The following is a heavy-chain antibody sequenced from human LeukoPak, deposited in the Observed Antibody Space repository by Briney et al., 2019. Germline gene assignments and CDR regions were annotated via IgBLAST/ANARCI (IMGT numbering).Heavy chain of an antibody. D-gene: IGHD2-15*01. Sequence: ASVKVSCKASGGTFSSYAISWVRQAPGQGLEWMGRIIPILGIANYAQKFQGRVTITADKSTSTAYMELSSLRSEDTAVYYCAKEGGVAPNFDYWGQGTLVTVSS. J-gene: IGHJ4*02. CDR3: AKEGGVAPNFDY. V-gene: IGHV1-69*04. CDR1: GGTFSSYA. CDR2: IIPILGIA.